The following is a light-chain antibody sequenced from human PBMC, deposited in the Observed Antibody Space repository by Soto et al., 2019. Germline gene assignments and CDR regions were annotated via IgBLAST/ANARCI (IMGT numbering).Light chain of an antibody. CDR2: GAS. CDR3: QQYGSSPPLT. CDR1: QSVSSSY. Sequence: EIVLTQSPGTLSLSPGERATLSCRASQSVSSSYLAWYQQKPGQAPRLLIYGASSRATGIPDRFSGSGSGTAFTLTISTLEPEDFAVYYCQQYGSSPPLTFGGGTKVEIK. V-gene: IGKV3-20*01. J-gene: IGKJ4*01.